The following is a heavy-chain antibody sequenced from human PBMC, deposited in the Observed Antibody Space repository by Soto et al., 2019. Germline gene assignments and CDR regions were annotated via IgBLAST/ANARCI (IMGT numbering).Heavy chain of an antibody. CDR1: GDSVSSNSAA. J-gene: IGHJ6*02. V-gene: IGHV6-1*01. CDR3: ALGVGATPYYYYGMDV. CDR2: TYYRSKWYN. Sequence: SQTLSLTCAISGDSVSSNSAAWNWIRQSPSRGLEWLGRTYYRSKWYNDYAVSVKSRITINPDTSKNQFSLQLNSVTPEDTAVYYCALGVGATPYYYYGMDVWGQGATVTVSS. D-gene: IGHD1-26*01.